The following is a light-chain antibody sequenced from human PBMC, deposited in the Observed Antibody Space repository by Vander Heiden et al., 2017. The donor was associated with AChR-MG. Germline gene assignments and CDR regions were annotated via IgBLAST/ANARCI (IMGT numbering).Light chain of an antibody. Sequence: QSALPQPASVSGSPGQSITISCTGTSSDVGGYNYVSWYQQHPGTAPKLMSYDGSNRPSGVSNRFAGSKSGNTASPTISGLQAEDEADYYCSSYTSSSTLGFGTGTKVTV. V-gene: IGLV2-14*01. J-gene: IGLJ1*01. CDR2: DGS. CDR3: SSYTSSSTLG. CDR1: SSDVGGYNY.